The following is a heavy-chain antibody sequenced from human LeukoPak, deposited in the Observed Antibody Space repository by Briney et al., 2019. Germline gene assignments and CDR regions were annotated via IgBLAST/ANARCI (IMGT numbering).Heavy chain of an antibody. Sequence: ASVKVSCKASGYTFTSYGINWVRQAPGQGLEWMGWIRVYNGNTNYAQKLQGRVTMTTDTSTSTAYMELRSLRSDDTAVYYCARDDAGTAPFDYWGQGTLVTVSS. CDR3: ARDDAGTAPFDY. D-gene: IGHD2-21*02. V-gene: IGHV1-18*01. CDR2: IRVYNGNT. CDR1: GYTFTSYG. J-gene: IGHJ4*02.